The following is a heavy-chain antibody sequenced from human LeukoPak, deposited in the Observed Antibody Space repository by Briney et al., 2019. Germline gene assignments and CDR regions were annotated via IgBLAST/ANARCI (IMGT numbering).Heavy chain of an antibody. J-gene: IGHJ4*02. CDR1: GFTFSSYA. CDR2: ISNSGTAT. V-gene: IGHV3-23*01. D-gene: IGHD3-22*01. Sequence: GGSLRLSCTASGFTFSSYAMSWVRQAPGKGLEWVSSISNSGTATYYADPVNGRFTISRDNSKNTLFLQMSGLRPEDTALYYCATVIVVAGRGNGCWGQGTLVTVSS. CDR3: ATVIVVAGRGNGC.